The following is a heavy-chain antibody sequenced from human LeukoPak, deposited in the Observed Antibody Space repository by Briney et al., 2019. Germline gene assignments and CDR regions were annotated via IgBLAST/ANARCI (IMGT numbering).Heavy chain of an antibody. V-gene: IGHV1-18*01. D-gene: IGHD3-10*01. CDR2: ISAYNGNT. CDR1: GYTFTSYG. Sequence: ASVKVSCKASGYTFTSYGISWVRQAPGQGLEWMGWISAYNGNTNYAQKLQGRVTMTTDTSTSTAYMELRSLRSDDTAVYHCARYPSYGGRYNWSDPWGQGTLVTVSS. J-gene: IGHJ5*02. CDR3: ARYPSYGGRYNWSDP.